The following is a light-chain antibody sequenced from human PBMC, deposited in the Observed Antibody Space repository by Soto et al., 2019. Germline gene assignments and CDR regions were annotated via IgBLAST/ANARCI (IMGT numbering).Light chain of an antibody. J-gene: IGKJ4*01. CDR1: QRVSNNY. CDR2: GAS. V-gene: IGKV3-20*01. Sequence: EIVLTQSPGTLSLSPGGGATLSCRASQRVSNNYLAWYQQKPGQAPRLLIHGASSMATGIPDRFSGSGSGTDFTLTIRKLEPEDFAVYYCQQYCCSPLTFGGGTKVEI. CDR3: QQYCCSPLT.